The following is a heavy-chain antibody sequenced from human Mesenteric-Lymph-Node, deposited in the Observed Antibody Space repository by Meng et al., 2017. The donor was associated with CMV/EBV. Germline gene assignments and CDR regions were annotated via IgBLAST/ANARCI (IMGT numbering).Heavy chain of an antibody. CDR3: AKDSGSYGAFDI. D-gene: IGHD1-26*01. J-gene: IGHJ3*02. CDR1: GFTFSSYW. CDR2: IKQDGSEK. V-gene: IGHV3-7*01. Sequence: GESLKISCAASGFTFSSYWMSWVRQAPGKGLEWVANIKQDGSEKYYVDSVKGRFTISRDNAKNSLYLQMNSLRAEDTAVYYCAKDSGSYGAFDIWGQGTMVTVSS.